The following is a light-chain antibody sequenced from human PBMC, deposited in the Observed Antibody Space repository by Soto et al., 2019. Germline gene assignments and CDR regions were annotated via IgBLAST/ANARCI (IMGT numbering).Light chain of an antibody. Sequence: EFVLTQSPGTLSLSPGERATLSCRASQTVRNNYLAWYQQKPGQAPRLLIYDASSRATGIPDRFSGGGSGTDFTLTISRLEPEDFGVYHWQQFSSYPLTFGGGTKVEIK. J-gene: IGKJ4*01. CDR1: QTVRNNY. V-gene: IGKV3-20*01. CDR3: QQFSSYPLT. CDR2: DAS.